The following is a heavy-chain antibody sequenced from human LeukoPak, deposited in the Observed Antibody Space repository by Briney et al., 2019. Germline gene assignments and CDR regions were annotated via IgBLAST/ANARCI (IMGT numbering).Heavy chain of an antibody. CDR3: ARQGERYSSNWFIFDY. Sequence: KSSETLSLTCTVSGGSISSSRNYWGWIRQPPGKGLEYIGSMYHSGSTYYKPSLKSRVTISVDTSKNQFSLKLSSVTAADTAVYYWARQGERYSSNWFIFDYWGQGTLVTVSS. V-gene: IGHV4-39*01. D-gene: IGHD6-13*01. CDR2: MYHSGST. CDR1: GGSISSSRNY. J-gene: IGHJ4*02.